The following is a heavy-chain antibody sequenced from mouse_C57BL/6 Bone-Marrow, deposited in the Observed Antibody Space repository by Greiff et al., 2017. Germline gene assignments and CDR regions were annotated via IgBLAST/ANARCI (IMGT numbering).Heavy chain of an antibody. CDR2: IDPENGDT. V-gene: IGHV14-4*01. J-gene: IGHJ4*01. Sequence: EVQLVESGAELVRPGASVKLSCTASGFNIKDDYMHWVKQRPEQGLEWIGWIDPENGDTEYASKFQGKATITADTSSNTAYLQLSSLTSEDTAVYYCTGLRPLMDYWGQGTSVTVSS. D-gene: IGHD3-2*02. CDR3: TGLRPLMDY. CDR1: GFNIKDDY.